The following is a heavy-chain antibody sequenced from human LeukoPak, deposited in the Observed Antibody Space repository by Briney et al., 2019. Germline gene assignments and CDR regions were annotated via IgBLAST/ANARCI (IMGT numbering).Heavy chain of an antibody. CDR1: GGSISSGGYY. CDR3: ARRSDYSGSGSYYYFDY. Sequence: SETLSLTCTVSGGSISSGGYYWSWIRQHPGKGLEWIGYIYYSGSTYYNPSLKSRVTISVDTSKSQFSLKLTSVSAADTAVYYCARRSDYSGSGSYYYFDYWGQGTLVTASS. CDR2: IYYSGST. D-gene: IGHD3-10*01. V-gene: IGHV4-31*03. J-gene: IGHJ4*02.